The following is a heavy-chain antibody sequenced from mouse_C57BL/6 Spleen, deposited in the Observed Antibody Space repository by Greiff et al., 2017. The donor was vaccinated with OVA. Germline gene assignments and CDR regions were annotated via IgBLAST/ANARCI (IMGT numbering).Heavy chain of an antibody. CDR3: ARQGTETGFDY. V-gene: IGHV5-12*01. CDR2: ISNGGGST. CDR1: GFTFSDYY. J-gene: IGHJ2*01. Sequence: EVKLMESGGGLVQPGGSLKLSCAASGFTFSDYYMYWVRQTPEKRLEWVAYISNGGGSTDYPDTVKGRFTISRDNAKNTLYLQMSRLKSEDTAMYYCARQGTETGFDYWGQGTTLTVSS. D-gene: IGHD3-2*01.